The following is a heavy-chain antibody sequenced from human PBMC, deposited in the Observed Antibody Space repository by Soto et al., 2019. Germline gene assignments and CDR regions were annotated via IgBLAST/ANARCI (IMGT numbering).Heavy chain of an antibody. CDR1: GFTFSSYS. CDR2: ISSSSSYI. Sequence: GGSLRLSCAASGFTFSSYSMNWVRQAPGKGLEWVSSISSSSSYIYYADSVKGRFTISRDNAKNSLYLQMNSLRAEHTAVYYCARDFREGGYGIFDYWGQGTLVTVSS. CDR3: ARDFREGGYGIFDY. J-gene: IGHJ4*02. D-gene: IGHD5-12*01. V-gene: IGHV3-21*01.